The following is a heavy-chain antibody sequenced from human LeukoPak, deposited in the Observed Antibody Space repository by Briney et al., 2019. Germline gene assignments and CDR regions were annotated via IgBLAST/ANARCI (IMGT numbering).Heavy chain of an antibody. V-gene: IGHV3-30-3*01. D-gene: IGHD6-13*01. CDR3: ARGGYSSSWYPDY. CDR2: ISYDGSNK. CDR1: GFPFRSYA. J-gene: IGHJ4*02. Sequence: WGPLRLSCAAPGFPFRSYAMHWVRQAPGKGLGGVAVISYDGSNKYYADSVKGRFTISRDYSKNTLYLQMNSLRAEDTAVYYCARGGYSSSWYPDYWGQGTLVTVSS.